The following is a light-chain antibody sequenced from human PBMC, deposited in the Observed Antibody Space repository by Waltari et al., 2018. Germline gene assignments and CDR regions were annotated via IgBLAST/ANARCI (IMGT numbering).Light chain of an antibody. CDR2: AAS. J-gene: IGKJ2*01. CDR3: QQYGSSVMYT. Sequence: RASQSLSRSRLAWYQQKPGQAPRLLIYAASSRATGIPDRLSGSGSGTDFSLTISRVEPEDFAVYYCQQYGSSVMYTFGQGTKLEIQ. CDR1: QSLSRSR. V-gene: IGKV3-20*01.